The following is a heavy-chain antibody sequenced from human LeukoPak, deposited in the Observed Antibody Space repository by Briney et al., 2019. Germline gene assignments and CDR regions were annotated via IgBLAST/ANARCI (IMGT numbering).Heavy chain of an antibody. D-gene: IGHD6-13*01. V-gene: IGHV1-8*01. CDR1: GYTFTSYD. J-gene: IGHJ6*02. CDR3: ARGKQQLSNYYYYGMDV. Sequence: ASVKVSCKASGYTFTSYDINWVRQATGQGLEWMGWMNPNSGNTGYAQKFQGRVTMTRNIFISTAYMELSSLRSEDTAVYYCARGKQQLSNYYYYGMDVWGQGTTVTVSS. CDR2: MNPNSGNT.